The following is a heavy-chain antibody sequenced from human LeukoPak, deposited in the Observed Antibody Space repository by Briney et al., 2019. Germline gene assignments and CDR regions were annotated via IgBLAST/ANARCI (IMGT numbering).Heavy chain of an antibody. D-gene: IGHD3-10*01. CDR1: GGSISSYY. CDR3: ARGVWFGNL. J-gene: IGHJ4*02. V-gene: IGHV4-59*01. Sequence: PSETLSLTCTVSGGSISSYYWSWVRQAPGKGLEWVGYIYYSGSTNYYPSLKSRGTMSVGTSKNQFSLKLSSVTAADTAVYYCARGVWFGNLWGQGTLVTVSS. CDR2: IYYSGST.